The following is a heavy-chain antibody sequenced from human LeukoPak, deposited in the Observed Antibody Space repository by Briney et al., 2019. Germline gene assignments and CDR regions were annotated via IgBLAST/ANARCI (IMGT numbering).Heavy chain of an antibody. CDR3: ARDREYYYDSSGYYYGISDY. CDR1: GYTFTSYG. Sequence: ASVKVSCKASGYTFTSYGISWVRQAPEQGLEWMGWISAYNGNTNYAQKLQGRVTMTTDTSTSTAYMELRSLRSDDTAVYYCARDREYYYDSSGYYYGISDYWGQGTLVTVSS. V-gene: IGHV1-18*01. CDR2: ISAYNGNT. D-gene: IGHD3-22*01. J-gene: IGHJ4*02.